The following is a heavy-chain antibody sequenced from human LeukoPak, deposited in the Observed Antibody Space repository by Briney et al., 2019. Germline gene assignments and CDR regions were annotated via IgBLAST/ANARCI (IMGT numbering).Heavy chain of an antibody. CDR2: INHSGST. V-gene: IGHV4-34*01. Sequence: SETLSLTCAVYGGSFSGYYWSWIRQPPGKGLEWIGEINHSGSTNYNPSLKSRVTISVDTSKNQFPLKLSSVTAADTAVYYCVRRHRLRRWFDPSGQGTLVSVSS. J-gene: IGHJ5*02. D-gene: IGHD5-12*01. CDR3: VRRHRLRRWFDP. CDR1: GGSFSGYY.